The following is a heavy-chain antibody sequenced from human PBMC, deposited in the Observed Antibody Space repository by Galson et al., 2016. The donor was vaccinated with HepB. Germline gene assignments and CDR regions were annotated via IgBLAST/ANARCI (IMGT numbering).Heavy chain of an antibody. CDR3: AKGWGISRQENYYGMDV. J-gene: IGHJ6*02. CDR1: GFTFSSYD. CDR2: IGTAGDT. D-gene: IGHD3-16*01. Sequence: SLRLSCAASGFTFSSYDMHWVRQATGKGLEWVSVIGTAGDTSYLDSVKGRFTISRENAKNSLYLQMNSLRAGDTAVYYCAKGWGISRQENYYGMDVWGQGTTVTVSS. V-gene: IGHV3-13*01.